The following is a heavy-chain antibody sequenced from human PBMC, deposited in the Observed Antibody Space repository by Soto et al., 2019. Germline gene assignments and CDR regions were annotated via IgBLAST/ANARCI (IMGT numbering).Heavy chain of an antibody. D-gene: IGHD3-22*01. CDR2: ISGGGNDR. J-gene: IGHJ4*02. CDR3: ARSFFMVAPDSEPFDY. Sequence: GGSLRLSCAASGFPFSSYAMSWVRQTPEGGLEWVAAISGGGNDRYYADFVQGRFTFSRDNSRNILYLHMNSLRADDTAMYFGARSFFMVAPDSEPFDYWGRGALVTVPS. V-gene: IGHV3-23*01. CDR1: GFPFSSYA.